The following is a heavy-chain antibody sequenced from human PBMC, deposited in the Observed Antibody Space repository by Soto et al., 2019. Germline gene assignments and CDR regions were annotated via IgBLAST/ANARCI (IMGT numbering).Heavy chain of an antibody. CDR1: GFTFDDYA. CDR3: AMSNSNDLYYHFES. CDR2: INWNSDTI. Sequence: PGGSLRLSCAASGFTFDDYAMHWVRQAPGKGLEWVSGINWNSDTIGYADSVKGRFTVSRDNAKGSLLLQMSSLRAEDTAVYFCAMSNSNDLYYHFESWGQGTPVTVSP. V-gene: IGHV3-9*01. D-gene: IGHD3-22*01. J-gene: IGHJ4*02.